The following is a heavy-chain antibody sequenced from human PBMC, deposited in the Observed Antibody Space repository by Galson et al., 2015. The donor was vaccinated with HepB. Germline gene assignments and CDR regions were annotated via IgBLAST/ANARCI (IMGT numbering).Heavy chain of an antibody. V-gene: IGHV1-18*01. CDR3: ARMPSGWYNWYFDL. D-gene: IGHD6-13*01. J-gene: IGHJ2*01. CDR2: ITGHNGNT. Sequence: SVKVSCKASGYNFISYGIAWVRQAPGRGLEWVGWITGHNGNTNYAQGVQDRVTMTTDRSTGTAYMELRSLRTDDTAVYYCARMPSGWYNWYFDLWGRGTLVSVSS. CDR1: GYNFISYG.